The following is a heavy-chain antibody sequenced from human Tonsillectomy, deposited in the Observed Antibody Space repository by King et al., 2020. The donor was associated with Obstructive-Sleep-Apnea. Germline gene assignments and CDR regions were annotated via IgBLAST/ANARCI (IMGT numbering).Heavy chain of an antibody. CDR3: ARELNDYGDYGAGWFDP. CDR2: ISAYNGNT. CDR1: GYTFTSYG. J-gene: IGHJ5*02. D-gene: IGHD4-17*01. Sequence: QLVQSGAEVKKPGASVKVSCKASGYTFTSYGISWVRQAPGQGLEWMGWISAYNGNTNYAKKLQGRVTMTTDTSTSTAYMELRSLRSDDTAVYYCARELNDYGDYGAGWFDPWGQGTLVTVSS. V-gene: IGHV1-18*04.